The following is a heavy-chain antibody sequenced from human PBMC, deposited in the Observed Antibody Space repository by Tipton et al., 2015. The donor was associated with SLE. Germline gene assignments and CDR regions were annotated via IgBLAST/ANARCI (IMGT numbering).Heavy chain of an antibody. CDR1: GGSISSSSYY. J-gene: IGHJ6*02. D-gene: IGHD1-26*01. V-gene: IGHV4-39*07. CDR2: INHSGST. CDR3: ASWEASSWMDV. Sequence: TLSLTCTVSGGSISSSSYYWGWIRQPPGKGLEWIGEINHSGSTNYNPSLKSRVTISVDTSKNQFSLKLSSVTAADTAAYYCASWEASSWMDVWGQGTTVTVSS.